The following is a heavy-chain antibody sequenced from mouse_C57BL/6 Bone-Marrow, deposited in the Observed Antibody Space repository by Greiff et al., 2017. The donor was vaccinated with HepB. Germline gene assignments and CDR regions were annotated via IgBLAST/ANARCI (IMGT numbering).Heavy chain of an antibody. CDR3: ASYYGSSYQAWFAY. CDR1: GYTFTSYW. D-gene: IGHD1-1*01. V-gene: IGHV1-64*01. J-gene: IGHJ3*01. Sequence: VQLVESGAELVKPGASVKLSCKASGYTFTSYWMHWVKQRPGQGLEWIGMIHPNSGSTNYNEKFKSKATLTVDKSSSTAYMQLSSLTSEDSAVYYCASYYGSSYQAWFAYWGQGTLVTVSA. CDR2: IHPNSGST.